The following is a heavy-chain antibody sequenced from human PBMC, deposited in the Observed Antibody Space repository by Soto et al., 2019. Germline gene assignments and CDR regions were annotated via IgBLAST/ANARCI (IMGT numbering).Heavy chain of an antibody. Sequence: GGSLRLSCAASGFSFSSYAMSWVRQAPGKGLEWVSAISGSGGSTYYADSVKGRFTISRDNSKNTLYLQMNSLRAEDTAVYYCAKKPQQGGWKDKPYYFDYWGQGTLVTVSS. V-gene: IGHV3-23*01. CDR2: ISGSGGST. CDR3: AKKPQQGGWKDKPYYFDY. CDR1: GFSFSSYA. D-gene: IGHD6-19*01. J-gene: IGHJ4*02.